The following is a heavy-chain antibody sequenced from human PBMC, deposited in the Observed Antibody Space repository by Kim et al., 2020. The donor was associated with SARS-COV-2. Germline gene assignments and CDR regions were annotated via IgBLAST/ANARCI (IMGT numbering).Heavy chain of an antibody. D-gene: IGHD6-19*01. J-gene: IGHJ6*02. CDR3: ARDIVSYSSGWIYYYYGMDV. V-gene: IGHV3-30*04. Sequence: GGSLRLSCAASGFTFSSYGMHRVRQAPGKGLEWVAVISYDGSNKNYVDSVKGRFTISRDNSKNTLYLQMNSLRAEDTAVYYCARDIVSYSSGWIYYYYGMDVWGQGTTVTVSS. CDR2: ISYDGSNK. CDR1: GFTFSSYG.